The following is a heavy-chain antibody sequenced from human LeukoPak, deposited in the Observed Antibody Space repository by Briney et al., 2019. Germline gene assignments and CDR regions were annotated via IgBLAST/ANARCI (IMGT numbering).Heavy chain of an antibody. D-gene: IGHD3-10*01. Sequence: SETLSLTCTVSGGSISSSSYYWGWIRQPPGKGLEWIGSIYYTGSTYYNPSLKSRVTISVDTSKNQFSLKLNSVTAADTAVYYCARRPYYGSGSYAFDIWGQGTMVTVSS. J-gene: IGHJ3*02. V-gene: IGHV4-39*01. CDR2: IYYTGST. CDR1: GGSISSSSYY. CDR3: ARRPYYGSGSYAFDI.